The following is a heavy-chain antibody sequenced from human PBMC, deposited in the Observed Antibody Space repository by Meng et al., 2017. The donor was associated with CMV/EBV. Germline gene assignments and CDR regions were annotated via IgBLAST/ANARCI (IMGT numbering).Heavy chain of an antibody. V-gene: IGHV3-30*03. Sequence: GESLKISCVASGFKLNSQSGHWVRQAPGKGLEWLAVISADITNPYYADSVKGRFAVSRDDFRKPLFLQMNSLTPEDTAVYYCATSRLQVDAADLWGQGTLVTVSS. CDR2: ISADITNP. D-gene: IGHD2-15*01. CDR1: GFKLNSQS. J-gene: IGHJ3*01. CDR3: ATSRLQVDAADL.